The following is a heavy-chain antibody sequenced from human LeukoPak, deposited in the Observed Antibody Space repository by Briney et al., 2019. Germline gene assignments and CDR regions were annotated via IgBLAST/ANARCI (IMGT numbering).Heavy chain of an antibody. V-gene: IGHV4-39*01. J-gene: IGHJ4*02. Sequence: PSETLSLTCTVSGGSISSSSYFWGWIRQPPGKGLEWIGSIYYSGSTYYNPSLKSRVTISVDTSKNQFSLKLSSVTAADTAVYYCGRKGEHFDYRGQGTLVTVSS. CDR2: IYYSGST. CDR3: GRKGEHFDY. CDR1: GGSISSSSYF. D-gene: IGHD1-26*01.